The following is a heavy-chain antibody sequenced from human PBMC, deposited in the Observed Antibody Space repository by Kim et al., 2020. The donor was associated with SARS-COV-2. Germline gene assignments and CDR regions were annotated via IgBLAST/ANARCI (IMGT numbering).Heavy chain of an antibody. D-gene: IGHD6-19*01. J-gene: IGHJ5*02. CDR1: GGSISSGGYY. CDR2: IYYSGST. V-gene: IGHV4-31*03. Sequence: SETLSLTCTVSGGSISSGGYYWSWIRQHPGKGLEWIGYIYYSGSTYYNPSLKSRVTISVDTSKNQFSLKLSSVTAADTAVYYCARDLRSSGWYGGTDNWFDPWGQGTLVTVSS. CDR3: ARDLRSSGWYGGTDNWFDP.